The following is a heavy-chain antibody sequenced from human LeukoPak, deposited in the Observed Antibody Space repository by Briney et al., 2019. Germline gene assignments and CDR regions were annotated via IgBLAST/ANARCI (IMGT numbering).Heavy chain of an antibody. V-gene: IGHV3-11*01. J-gene: IGHJ3*02. Sequence: PGGSLRLSCAASGFTFSDYYMSWIRQAPGKGLEWASYISSSGSTIYYADSVKGRFTISRDNAKNSLYLQMNSLRAEDTAVYYCSSGWYWGAFDIWGQGTMVTVSS. D-gene: IGHD6-19*01. CDR2: ISSSGSTI. CDR3: SSGWYWGAFDI. CDR1: GFTFSDYY.